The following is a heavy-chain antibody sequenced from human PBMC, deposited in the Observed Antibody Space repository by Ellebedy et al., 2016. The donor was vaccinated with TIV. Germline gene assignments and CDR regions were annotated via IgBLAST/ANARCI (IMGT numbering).Heavy chain of an antibody. Sequence: MPSETLSLTCAVSGGSISSAGYSWSWIRQPPGKGLEWIGYIYHSGYTYYNPSLKSRVTISVDRSKNQFSLKLTSVTAADTAVYYCARGTTVTMNFDYWGQGTLVTVSS. V-gene: IGHV4-30-2*01. D-gene: IGHD4-17*01. CDR1: GGSISSAGYS. CDR2: IYHSGYT. J-gene: IGHJ4*02. CDR3: ARGTTVTMNFDY.